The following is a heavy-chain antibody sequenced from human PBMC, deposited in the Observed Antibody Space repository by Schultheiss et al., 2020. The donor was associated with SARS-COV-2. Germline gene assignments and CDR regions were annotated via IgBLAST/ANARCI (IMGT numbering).Heavy chain of an antibody. CDR1: GFTFSSYG. CDR2: ITSHGDTT. Sequence: GGSLRLSCAASGFTFSSYGMHWVRQAPGKGLEYVSAITSHGDTTYYADSVQGRFTISRDNSKNTLYLQMSSLRAEDTAVYYCVKDALGVHVDTAMVVGYYYGMDVWGQGTTVTVSS. CDR3: VKDALGVHVDTAMVVGYYYGMDV. J-gene: IGHJ6*02. V-gene: IGHV3-64D*09. D-gene: IGHD5-18*01.